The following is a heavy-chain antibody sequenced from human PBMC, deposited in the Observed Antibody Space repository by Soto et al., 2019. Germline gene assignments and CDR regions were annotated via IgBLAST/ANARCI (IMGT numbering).Heavy chain of an antibody. CDR3: ASGAAAGAPVDY. D-gene: IGHD6-13*01. CDR2: IIPILGIA. J-gene: IGHJ4*02. V-gene: IGHV1-69*02. Sequence: QVQLVQSGAEVKKPGSSVKVSCKASGGTFSSYTISWVRQAPGQGLEWMGRIIPILGIANYAQKFQGRVTITADKSASTASMELSSLRSEDTAVYYCASGAAAGAPVDYWGQGTLVTVSS. CDR1: GGTFSSYT.